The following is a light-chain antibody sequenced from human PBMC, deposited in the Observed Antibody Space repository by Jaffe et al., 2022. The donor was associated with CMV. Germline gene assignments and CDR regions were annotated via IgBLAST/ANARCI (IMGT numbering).Light chain of an antibody. CDR3: CSYTSHYTWI. CDR1: SSDIGANNY. CDR2: DVN. J-gene: IGLJ3*02. V-gene: IGLV2-14*03. Sequence: QSALTQPASVSGSPGQSITISCTGTSSDIGANNYVSWYQQHPGKAPKLIIYDVNNRPSGVSNRFSGSKSGNTASLTISGLQTEDEADYYCCSYTSHYTWIFGGGTKVAVL.